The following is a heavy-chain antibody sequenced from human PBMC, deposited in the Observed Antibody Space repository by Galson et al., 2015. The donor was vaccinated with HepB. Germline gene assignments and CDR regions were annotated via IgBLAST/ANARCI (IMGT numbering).Heavy chain of an antibody. J-gene: IGHJ6*02. Sequence: TLSLTCTVSGGSISSGDYYWSWIRQPPGKGLEWIGYIYYSGSTYYNPSLKSRVTISVDTSKNQFSLKLSSVTAADTAVYYCARGRSYYAILTGYTKGYYGLDVWGQGTSVTVSS. D-gene: IGHD3-9*01. V-gene: IGHV4-30-4*01. CDR2: IYYSGST. CDR3: ARGRSYYAILTGYTKGYYGLDV. CDR1: GGSISSGDYY.